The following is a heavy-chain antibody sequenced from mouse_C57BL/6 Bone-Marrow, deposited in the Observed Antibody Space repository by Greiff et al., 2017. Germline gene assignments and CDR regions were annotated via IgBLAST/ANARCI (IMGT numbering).Heavy chain of an antibody. CDR1: GFSLTSYA. CDR3: DRNFPLYYNYDSRAYFDY. V-gene: IGHV2-9-1*01. J-gene: IGHJ2*01. CDR2: IWTGGGT. D-gene: IGHD2-4*01. Sequence: VKLVESGPGLVAPSQSLSITCTVSGFSLTSYAISWVRQPPGKGLEWLGVIWTGGGTNYNSALKSRLSISKDNTKSQVCLKMNSLQTDDTAMYYCDRNFPLYYNYDSRAYFDYWGQGTTLTVSS.